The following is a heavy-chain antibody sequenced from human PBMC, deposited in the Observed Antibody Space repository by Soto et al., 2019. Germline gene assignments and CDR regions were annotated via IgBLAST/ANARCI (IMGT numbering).Heavy chain of an antibody. CDR1: GGSITGYY. V-gene: IGHV4-59*01. CDR3: ARGAPVAINYYYNGMDV. J-gene: IGHJ6*02. Sequence: QVQLQESGPGLVKPSETLSLTCSVSGGSITGYYWSWIRQPPGKGLEWIGCFYYSGSTNYNPSLKSRVTISVDTAKNQFSLKLSSVTAADTAVYYCARGAPVAINYYYNGMDVWGQGTTVTVSS. D-gene: IGHD2-2*01. CDR2: FYYSGST.